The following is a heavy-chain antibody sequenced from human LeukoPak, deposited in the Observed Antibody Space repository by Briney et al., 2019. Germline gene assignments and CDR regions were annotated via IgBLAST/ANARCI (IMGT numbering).Heavy chain of an antibody. J-gene: IGHJ4*02. CDR1: GFTFSSYS. V-gene: IGHV3-21*01. Sequence: PGGSLRLSCAASGFTFSSYSMNWVRQAPGKGLEWVSSISSSSSYIYYADSVKGRFTIPRDNAKNSLYLQMNSLRAEDTAVYYCARDARFTYDSSGYFPDYWGQGTLVTVSS. CDR3: ARDARFTYDSSGYFPDY. CDR2: ISSSSSYI. D-gene: IGHD3-22*01.